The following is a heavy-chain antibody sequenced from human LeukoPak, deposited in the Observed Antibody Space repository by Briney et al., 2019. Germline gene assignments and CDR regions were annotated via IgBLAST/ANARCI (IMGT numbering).Heavy chain of an antibody. Sequence: SETLSLTCTVSGGSISSSSYYWGWIRQPPGKGLEWIGSIYYSGSTYYNPSLKSRVTISVDTSKNQFSLKLSSVTAADTAVYYCARSATRGPFDYWGQGTLVTVSS. CDR3: ARSATRGPFDY. CDR1: GGSISSSSYY. CDR2: IYYSGST. V-gene: IGHV4-39*01. J-gene: IGHJ4*02. D-gene: IGHD5-12*01.